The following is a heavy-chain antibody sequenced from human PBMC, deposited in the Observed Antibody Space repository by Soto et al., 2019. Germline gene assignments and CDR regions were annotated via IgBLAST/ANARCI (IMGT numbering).Heavy chain of an antibody. CDR1: GYTFKLYY. CDR2: TNSNSGDT. J-gene: IGHJ6*02. V-gene: IGHV1-2*02. CDR3: TRGMDV. Sequence: ASVKVSCKTSGYTFKLYYMHWVRQAPGQGLEWMGWTNSNSGDTYYAQDFQGRMIMTRDKSTTTVFMELNSLRSDDTGVYYCTRGMDVWGQGTTVTVSS.